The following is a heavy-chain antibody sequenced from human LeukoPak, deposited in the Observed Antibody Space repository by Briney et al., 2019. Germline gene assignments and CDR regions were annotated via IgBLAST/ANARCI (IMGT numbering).Heavy chain of an antibody. V-gene: IGHV3-74*01. CDR3: ARGPGSSGGAYVGDY. J-gene: IGHJ4*01. Sequence: PGGSLRLSCAASGFTFSSYAMSWVRQVPGKGLVWVSRIDGGGNNRNYADSVKGRFSISRDNVKSTLYLQMNSLRAEDTAVYYCARGPGSSGGAYVGDYWGHGTLVTVSS. D-gene: IGHD3-22*01. CDR1: GFTFSSYA. CDR2: IDGGGNNR.